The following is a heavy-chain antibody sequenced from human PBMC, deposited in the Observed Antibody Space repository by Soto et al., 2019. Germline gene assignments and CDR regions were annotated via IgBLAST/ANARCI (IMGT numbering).Heavy chain of an antibody. CDR3: AHIVVAGLGYYFDY. CDR2: IYWDDDK. D-gene: IGHD6-19*01. J-gene: IGHJ4*02. Sequence: QITLKESGPTLVKPTQTLTLTCTFSGFSLSSTRMAVGWIRQPPGKALEWLALIYWDDDKRYSPFLTSRLTTTKDTSKNQVVLTTSTMDPVDTARYYCAHIVVAGLGYYFDYWGQGTLVTVSS. V-gene: IGHV2-5*02. CDR1: GFSLSSTRMA.